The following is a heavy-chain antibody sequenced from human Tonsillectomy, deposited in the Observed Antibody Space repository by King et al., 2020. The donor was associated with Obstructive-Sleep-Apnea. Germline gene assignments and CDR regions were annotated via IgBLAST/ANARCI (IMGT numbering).Heavy chain of an antibody. CDR2: ISSSSDTM. Sequence: VQLVESGGGLVQPGGSLRLSCAASGFTFSSYNMNWVRQAPGKGREWVAYISSSSDTMYYADSVKGRFTISRDNAKNSLYLQMSNLRAEESGVYYCAGGGWYDWRDRNWFDPWGQGTLVTVSS. CDR3: AGGGWYDWRDRNWFDP. CDR1: GFTFSSYN. J-gene: IGHJ5*02. D-gene: IGHD1-1*01. V-gene: IGHV3-48*04.